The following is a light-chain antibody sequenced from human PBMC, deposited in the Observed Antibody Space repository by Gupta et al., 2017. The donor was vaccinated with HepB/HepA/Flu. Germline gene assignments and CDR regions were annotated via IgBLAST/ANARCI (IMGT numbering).Light chain of an antibody. J-gene: IGKJ1*01. V-gene: IGKV1-5*03. CDR1: ESVGVW. CDR3: QVYSSYSRA. CDR2: KAS. Sequence: DIQMTHSPSTLSASVGDRVTITCRASESVGVWLAWYQQKPGKVPELLIYKASTLKTGVPSRFSGSGAGTEFTLTITSLQPDDFATYYCQVYSSYSRAFGQGTKVEIK.